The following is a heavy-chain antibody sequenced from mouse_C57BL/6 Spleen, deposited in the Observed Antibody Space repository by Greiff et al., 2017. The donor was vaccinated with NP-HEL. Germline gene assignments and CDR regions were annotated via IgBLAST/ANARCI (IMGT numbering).Heavy chain of an antibody. D-gene: IGHD4-1*01. Sequence: VQLKESGAELVRPGASVKLSCKASGYTFTDYYINWVKQRPGQGLEWIARIYPGSGNTYYNEKFKGKATLTAEKSSSTAYMQPSSLTSEDSAVYFCARWGWDWGFDYWGKGTTLTVSS. CDR1: GYTFTDYY. J-gene: IGHJ2*01. V-gene: IGHV1-76*01. CDR2: IYPGSGNT. CDR3: ARWGWDWGFDY.